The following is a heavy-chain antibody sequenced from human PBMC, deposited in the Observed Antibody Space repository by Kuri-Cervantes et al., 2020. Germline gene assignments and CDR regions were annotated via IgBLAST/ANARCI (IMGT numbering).Heavy chain of an antibody. D-gene: IGHD2-15*01. Sequence: GGSLRLSCAASGFTFSTYAIHWVRQAPGKGLEWVALISSDGSNKHYVDSVKGRFTISRDNSKNTLYLQMNSLRAEDTAVYYCAKDPHTLAFDIWGQGTMVTVSS. CDR2: ISSDGSNK. CDR3: AKDPHTLAFDI. CDR1: GFTFSTYA. V-gene: IGHV3-30-3*01. J-gene: IGHJ3*02.